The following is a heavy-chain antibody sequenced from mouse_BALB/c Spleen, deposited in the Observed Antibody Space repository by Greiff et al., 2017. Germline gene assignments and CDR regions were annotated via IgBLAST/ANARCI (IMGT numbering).Heavy chain of an antibody. CDR3: ARDRYFDV. V-gene: IGHV7-3*02. CDR2: IRNKANGYTT. CDR1: GFTFTDYY. J-gene: IGHJ1*01. Sequence: DGQLQESGGGLVQPGGSLRLSCATSGFTFTDYYMSWVRQPPGKALEWLGFIRNKANGYTTEYSASVKGRFTISRDNSQSILYLQMNTLRAEDSATYYCARDRYFDVWGAGTTVTVSS.